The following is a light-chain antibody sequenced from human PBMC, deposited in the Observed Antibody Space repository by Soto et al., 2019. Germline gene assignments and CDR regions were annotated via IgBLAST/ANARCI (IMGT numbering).Light chain of an antibody. CDR3: CSYAGSSTLI. CDR2: EAN. Sequence: QSALTQPASVSGSPGQSITISCTGTSSDVGSYNFVSWFQQHPGNAPKLMIYEANKRPSGVSNRFSGSKSGNTASLTFSGLQADDEADYYCCSYAGSSTLIFGGGTKLTVL. V-gene: IGLV2-23*01. CDR1: SSDVGSYNF. J-gene: IGLJ2*01.